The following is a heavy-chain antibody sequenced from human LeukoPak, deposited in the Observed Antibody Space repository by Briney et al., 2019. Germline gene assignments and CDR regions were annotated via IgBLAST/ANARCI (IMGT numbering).Heavy chain of an antibody. J-gene: IGHJ3*02. CDR1: GDSISSYY. V-gene: IGHV4-4*07. D-gene: IGHD6-13*01. CDR2: IYTSGST. Sequence: SETLSLTCTVSGDSISSYYWSWIRQPPGKGLEWIGRIYTSGSTNYNPSLKSRVTISVDTSKNQFSLKRSSVSTADTAVYYCAISLIAAAAPGAFDIWGQGTMATVSS. CDR3: AISLIAAAAPGAFDI.